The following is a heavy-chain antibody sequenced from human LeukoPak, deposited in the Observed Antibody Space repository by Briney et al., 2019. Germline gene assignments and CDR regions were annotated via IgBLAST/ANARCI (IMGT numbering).Heavy chain of an antibody. D-gene: IGHD6-13*01. Sequence: GESLKISCKGSGYTFSSYWIDWVRLMPGKGLEWMGIIYPGGSDTRYSPSFQGQITISVDKSINTVYLEWSSLKASDTAIYCARRAMPAAGMAWFDPWGQGTLVTVSS. V-gene: IGHV5-51*01. CDR2: IYPGGSDT. CDR3: ARRAMPAAGMAWFDP. CDR1: GYTFSSYW. J-gene: IGHJ5*02.